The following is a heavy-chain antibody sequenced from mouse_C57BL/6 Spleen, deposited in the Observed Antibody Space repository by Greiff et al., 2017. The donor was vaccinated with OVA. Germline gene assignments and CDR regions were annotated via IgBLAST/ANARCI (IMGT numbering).Heavy chain of an antibody. J-gene: IGHJ1*03. CDR2: IYPSYSET. D-gene: IGHD1-1*01. CDR1: GYTFTSYW. V-gene: IGHV1-61*01. CDR3: ARGDYGSTHWYFDV. Sequence: QVQLQQPGAELVRPGSSVKLSCKASGYTFTSYWMDWVKQRPGQGLEWIGNIYPSYSETHYNQKFKDKATLTVDKSSSTAYMQLSSLTSEDSAVYYCARGDYGSTHWYFDVWGTGTTVTVSS.